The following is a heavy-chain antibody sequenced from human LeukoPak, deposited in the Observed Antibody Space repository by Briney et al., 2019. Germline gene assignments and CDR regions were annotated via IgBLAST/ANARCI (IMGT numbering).Heavy chain of an antibody. CDR1: GYTFTSYG. D-gene: IGHD3-3*01. J-gene: IGHJ4*02. V-gene: IGHV1-18*01. Sequence: GASVKVSCKASGYTFTSYGISWVRQAPGQGLEWMGWISAYNGNTNYAQKLQGRVTMTTDTSTSTAYMELRSLRSDDTAVYYCARDTSYYDFWSGYYSIDYWGQGTVVTVSS. CDR3: ARDTSYYDFWSGYYSIDY. CDR2: ISAYNGNT.